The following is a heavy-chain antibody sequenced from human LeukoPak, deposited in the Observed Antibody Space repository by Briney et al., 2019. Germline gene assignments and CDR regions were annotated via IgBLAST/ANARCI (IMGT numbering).Heavy chain of an antibody. CDR1: GGSISSSSYY. D-gene: IGHD6-13*01. CDR2: IYYSGST. Sequence: SETLSLTCTVSGGSISSSSYYWGWIRQPPGKGLEWIGSIYYSGSTYYNPSLESRVTISVDTSKNQFSLKLSSVTAADTAVYYCASLYSSSWFPADYWGQGTLVTVSS. V-gene: IGHV4-39*01. CDR3: ASLYSSSWFPADY. J-gene: IGHJ4*02.